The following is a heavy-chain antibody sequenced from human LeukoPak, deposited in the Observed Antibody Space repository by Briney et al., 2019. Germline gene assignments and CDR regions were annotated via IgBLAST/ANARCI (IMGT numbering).Heavy chain of an antibody. D-gene: IGHD4-11*01. J-gene: IGHJ4*02. CDR3: ARHGGTRITLVEVYYFDY. Sequence: GSLRLSCAASGFTFSSYAMSWVRQAPGKGLEWIGFIFHSGSTDYNPSLKSRVSISVGTSKNQFSLKLSSVTAADTAVYYCARHGGTRITLVEVYYFDYWGQGNLVTVSS. CDR2: IFHSGST. CDR1: GFTFSSYA. V-gene: IGHV4-59*08.